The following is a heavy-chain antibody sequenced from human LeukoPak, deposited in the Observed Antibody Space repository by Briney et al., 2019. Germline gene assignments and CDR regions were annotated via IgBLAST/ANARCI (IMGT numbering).Heavy chain of an antibody. J-gene: IGHJ4*02. D-gene: IGHD2-15*01. Sequence: GGSLRLSCAASGFTVSSNYMSWVRQAPGKGLEWVSVIYSGGSTYYADSVKGRFTISRDNSKNTLYLQMNSLTAEDTALYYRAKDHCSGADCGPAWGYWGQGTLVTVSS. CDR3: AKDHCSGADCGPAWGY. CDR2: IYSGGST. V-gene: IGHV3-53*01. CDR1: GFTVSSNY.